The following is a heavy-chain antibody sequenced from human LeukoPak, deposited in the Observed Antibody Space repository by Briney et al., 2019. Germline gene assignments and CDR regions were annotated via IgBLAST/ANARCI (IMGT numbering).Heavy chain of an antibody. Sequence: GGSLRLSCAASGFTFSGYDMNWVRQAPGKGPEWVSSISGSRNYIYYADSIKGRFTTSRDNAKNSLYLQMNSLRAEDTAVYYCARASRMGAVFDSWGQGALVTVSS. CDR1: GFTFSGYD. CDR3: ARASRMGAVFDS. J-gene: IGHJ4*02. V-gene: IGHV3-21*01. CDR2: ISGSRNYI. D-gene: IGHD3-16*01.